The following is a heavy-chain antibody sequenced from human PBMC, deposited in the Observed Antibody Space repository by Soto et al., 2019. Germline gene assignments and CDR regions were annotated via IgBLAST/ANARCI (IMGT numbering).Heavy chain of an antibody. J-gene: IGHJ5*02. CDR3: AREGDYYRWFDP. D-gene: IGHD3-10*01. V-gene: IGHV3-21*01. CDR1: GFTFSSYS. CDR2: ISSSSSYI. Sequence: GGSLRLSCAASGFTFSSYSMNWVRQAPGKGLEWVSSISSSSSYIYYADSVKGRFTISRDNAKNSLYLQMNSLRAEDTAVYYFAREGDYYRWFDPWGQGTLVTVST.